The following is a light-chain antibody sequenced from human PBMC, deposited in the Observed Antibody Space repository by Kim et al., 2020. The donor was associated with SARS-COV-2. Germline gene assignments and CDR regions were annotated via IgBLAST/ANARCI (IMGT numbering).Light chain of an antibody. CDR1: QSVSSK. Sequence: EIVMTQSPATLSVSPGERATLSCRASQSVSSKLAWYQKKPGQAPRLLLYGASTRATGIPARFSGSGSGTEFTLTISSLQPEDVAVYYCQQFYHWHPITFGQGTRLEIK. CDR3: QQFYHWHPIT. CDR2: GAS. V-gene: IGKV3-15*01. J-gene: IGKJ5*01.